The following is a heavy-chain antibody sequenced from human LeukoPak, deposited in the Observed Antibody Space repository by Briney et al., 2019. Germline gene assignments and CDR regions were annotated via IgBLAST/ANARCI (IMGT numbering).Heavy chain of an antibody. CDR3: TTDALWEPRDY. V-gene: IGHV3-15*01. CDR1: GFTFSNAW. CDR2: IKSKTDGGTT. D-gene: IGHD1-26*01. J-gene: IGHJ4*02. Sequence: GGSLRLSCAASGFTFSNAWMSWVRQAPGKGLEWVGRIKSKTDGGTTDYAAPVKGRFTISRDDSKNTLYLQMNSPKTEDTAVYYCTTDALWEPRDYWGQGTLVTVSS.